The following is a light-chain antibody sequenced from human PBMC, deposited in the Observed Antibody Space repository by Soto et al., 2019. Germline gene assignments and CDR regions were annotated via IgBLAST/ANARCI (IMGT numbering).Light chain of an antibody. CDR3: SSYAGNNNRV. CDR1: SSDVGVYAY. Sequence: QSVLTRPPSASGAAGQAVTISCTGTSSDVGVYAYVSWYQQHPGKAPKLMIYEVSKRPSGVPDRFSGSKSGNTASLTVSGLQAEDEADYYCSSYAGNNNRVFGTGTKVTVL. J-gene: IGLJ1*01. CDR2: EVS. V-gene: IGLV2-8*01.